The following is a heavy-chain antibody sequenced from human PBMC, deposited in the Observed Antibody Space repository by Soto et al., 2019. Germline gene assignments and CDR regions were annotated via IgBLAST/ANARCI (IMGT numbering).Heavy chain of an antibody. D-gene: IGHD3-22*01. J-gene: IGHJ3*02. CDR3: ASHYDSSLSGAFDI. CDR1: GYSFTSYW. V-gene: IGHV5-10-1*01. Sequence: PGESLKISCNGSGYSFTSYWISLVLQMPGKGLEWMGRIDPSDSYTNYSPSFQGHVTISADKSISTAYLQWSSLKASDTAMYYCASHYDSSLSGAFDIWGQGTMVTVSS. CDR2: IDPSDSYT.